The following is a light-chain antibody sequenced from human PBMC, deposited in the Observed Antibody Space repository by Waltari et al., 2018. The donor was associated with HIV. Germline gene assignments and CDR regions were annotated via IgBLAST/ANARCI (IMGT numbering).Light chain of an antibody. CDR1: SSDFGGYKY. V-gene: IGLV2-14*01. Sequence: HSGLTQPASVSGSPGQSITISCTGSSSDFGGYKYVSWYQQHPGKAPKLWIHEGTNRPSGFSNRFSASKSDNTASLTISGLQAEDEADYYCSSYTSSATQVFGTGTKVSV. CDR3: SSYTSSATQV. J-gene: IGLJ1*01. CDR2: EGT.